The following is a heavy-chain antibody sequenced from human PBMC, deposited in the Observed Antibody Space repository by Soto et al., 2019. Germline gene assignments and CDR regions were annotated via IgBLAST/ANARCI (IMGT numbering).Heavy chain of an antibody. J-gene: IGHJ5*02. D-gene: IGHD3-10*01. CDR2: IYTSGST. Sequence: SETLSLTCTVSGGSISSYYWSWIRQPAGKGLEWIGRIYTSGSTNYNPSLKSRVTMSVDTSKNQFSLKLSSVTAADTAVYYCERAGGMARDNSWFDPWGQGTLVTVSS. CDR3: ERAGGMARDNSWFDP. V-gene: IGHV4-4*07. CDR1: GGSISSYY.